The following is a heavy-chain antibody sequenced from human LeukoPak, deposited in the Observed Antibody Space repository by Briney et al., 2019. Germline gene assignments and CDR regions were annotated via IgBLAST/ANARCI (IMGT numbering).Heavy chain of an antibody. V-gene: IGHV3-33*08. CDR3: ARDSGGGSCFYFDN. CDR1: GFTFSSYG. J-gene: IGHJ4*02. CDR2: IYSDGNKN. Sequence: GGSLRLSCAASGFTFSSYGMHWVRQAPGKGLEWLAVIYSDGNKNYYADSVKGRFTISRDNSKDTLYLQVNSLRAEDTAFYHCARDSGGGSCFYFDNWGLGTLVTVSS. D-gene: IGHD2-15*01.